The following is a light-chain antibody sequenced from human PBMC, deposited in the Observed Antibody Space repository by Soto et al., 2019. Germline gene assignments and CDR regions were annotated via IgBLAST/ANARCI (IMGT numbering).Light chain of an antibody. Sequence: DIQMTQSPSTLSASVGDRVTITCRASHSISSRLSWYQQKPGKAPKLLIYKASSLESGVPSKFSGSGSGTEFALTISSLQPDEFATYYCQQYNSYWTFGQGTKVEIK. CDR1: HSISSR. J-gene: IGKJ1*01. CDR2: KAS. CDR3: QQYNSYWT. V-gene: IGKV1-5*03.